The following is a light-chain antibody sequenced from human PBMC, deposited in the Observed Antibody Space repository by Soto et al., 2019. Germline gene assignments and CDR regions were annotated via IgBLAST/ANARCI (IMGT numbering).Light chain of an antibody. Sequence: EIVMTQSPATLSVSPGERATLSCRASQSVSSNLAWYQQKPGQAPRLLIYGASTRATGIPARFSGSGSGTEFTLTISSLQSEDFAVYYCQHYYIVPYTFGQGTKLEIK. V-gene: IGKV3-15*01. J-gene: IGKJ2*01. CDR1: QSVSSN. CDR2: GAS. CDR3: QHYYIVPYT.